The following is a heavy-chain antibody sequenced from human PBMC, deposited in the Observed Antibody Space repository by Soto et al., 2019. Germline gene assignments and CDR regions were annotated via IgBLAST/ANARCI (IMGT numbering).Heavy chain of an antibody. V-gene: IGHV4-31*03. CDR2: IYYSGST. CDR1: GGSISSGGYY. J-gene: IGHJ6*02. CDR3: ARVDYGDVYYYYGMDV. Sequence: SETLSLTCTVSGGSISSGGYYWGWIRQHPGKGLEWIGYIYYSGSTYYNPSLKSRVTISVDTSKNQFSLKLSSVTAADTAVYYCARVDYGDVYYYYGMDVWGQGTTVTVSS. D-gene: IGHD4-17*01.